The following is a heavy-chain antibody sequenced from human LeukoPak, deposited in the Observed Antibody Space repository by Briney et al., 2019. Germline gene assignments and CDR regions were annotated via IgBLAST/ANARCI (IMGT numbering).Heavy chain of an antibody. V-gene: IGHV4-34*01. CDR1: GGSFSGHY. D-gene: IGHD5-18*01. Sequence: SETLSLTCAVYGGSFSGHYWSWIRQPPGKGLEWIGEINHSGSTNYNPSLKSRVTISVDTSKNQFSLKLSSVTAADTAVYYCARGRGYSYGRHRYYYYYMDVWGKGTTVTVSS. CDR2: INHSGST. CDR3: ARGRGYSYGRHRYYYYYMDV. J-gene: IGHJ6*03.